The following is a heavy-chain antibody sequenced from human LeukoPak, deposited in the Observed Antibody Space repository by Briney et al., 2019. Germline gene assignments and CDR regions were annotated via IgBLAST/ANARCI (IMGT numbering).Heavy chain of an antibody. V-gene: IGHV3-23*01. D-gene: IGHD3-3*01. J-gene: IGHJ6*02. CDR1: GGPISSGASY. CDR3: AKAPRLRFLEWFYGMDV. CDR2: ISGSGGST. Sequence: ASETLSLTCTVSGGPISSGASYWSWIRQHPGKGLEWVSAISGSGGSTYYADSVKGRFTISRDNSKNTLYLQMNSLRAEDTAVYYCAKAPRLRFLEWFYGMDVWGQGTTVTVSS.